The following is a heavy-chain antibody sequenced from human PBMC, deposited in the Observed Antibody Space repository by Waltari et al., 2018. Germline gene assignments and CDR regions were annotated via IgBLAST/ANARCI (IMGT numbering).Heavy chain of an antibody. V-gene: IGHV3-9*01. Sequence: EVQLVESGGGLVQPGRSLRLSCAASGFNFNDYAMHWVRQAPGKGLEWVSGISWNSGVIADADSVKGRFTISRDNAKNSLYLQMNSLRAEDTALYYCAKDKEGWSSFDYWGQGALVTVSS. CDR1: GFNFNDYA. CDR2: ISWNSGVI. D-gene: IGHD6-19*01. CDR3: AKDKEGWSSFDY. J-gene: IGHJ4*02.